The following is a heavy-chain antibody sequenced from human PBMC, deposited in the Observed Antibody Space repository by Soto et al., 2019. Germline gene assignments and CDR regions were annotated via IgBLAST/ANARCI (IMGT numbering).Heavy chain of an antibody. D-gene: IGHD6-13*01. CDR2: TYYRSKWKN. CDR3: VRGVDSSFDY. J-gene: IGHJ4*02. V-gene: IGHV6-1*01. Sequence: PSQTLSLSCLISGDSVSSNRAAGNWVRQSPSRGLEWLGRTYYRSKWKNDYAVSVNSRITINPDTSKNQLSLQLNSVTPEDTAVYYCVRGVDSSFDYWGQGSLVPVS. CDR1: GDSVSSNRAA.